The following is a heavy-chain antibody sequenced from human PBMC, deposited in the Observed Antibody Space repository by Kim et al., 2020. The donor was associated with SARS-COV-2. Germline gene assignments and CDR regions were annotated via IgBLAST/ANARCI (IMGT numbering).Heavy chain of an antibody. J-gene: IGHJ5*01. Sequence: GGSLRLSCVGSGFNFRNFAMNWVRQAPGERLEWVAGVNNGGNSYYADSLQGRFTVSRDNSKNTLYLQIDSLRTEDTALYYCAKDHPSSAWPAFDSWGQGTLVTVSS. V-gene: IGHV3-23*01. D-gene: IGHD3-22*01. CDR1: GFNFRNFA. CDR2: VNNGGNS. CDR3: AKDHPSSAWPAFDS.